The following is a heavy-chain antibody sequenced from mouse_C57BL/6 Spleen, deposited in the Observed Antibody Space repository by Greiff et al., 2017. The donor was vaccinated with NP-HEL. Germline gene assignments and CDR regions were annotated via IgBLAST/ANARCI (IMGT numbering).Heavy chain of an antibody. CDR3: ARSISTTVVEGDWYFDV. J-gene: IGHJ1*03. CDR1: GYSFTGYY. CDR2: INPSTGGT. D-gene: IGHD1-1*01. Sequence: VQLQQSGPELVKPGASVKISCKASGYSFTGYYMNWVKQSPEKSLEWIGEINPSTGGTTYNQKFKAKATLTVDKSSSTAYMQLKSLTSEDSAVYYCARSISTTVVEGDWYFDVWGTGTTVTVSS. V-gene: IGHV1-42*01.